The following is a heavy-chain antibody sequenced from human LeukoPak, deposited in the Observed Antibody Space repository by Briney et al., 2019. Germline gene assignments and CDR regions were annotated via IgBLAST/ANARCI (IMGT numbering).Heavy chain of an antibody. CDR1: GFTFSSYS. CDR3: ARDSGRSGSYFDY. V-gene: IGHV3-7*01. D-gene: IGHD3-10*01. J-gene: IGHJ4*02. Sequence: GGSLRLSCAASGFTFSSYSMNWVRQAPGKGLEWVANIKQDGSEKYYVDSVKGRFTISRDNAKNSLYLQMNSLRAEDTAVYYCARDSGRSGSYFDYWGQGALVTVSS. CDR2: IKQDGSEK.